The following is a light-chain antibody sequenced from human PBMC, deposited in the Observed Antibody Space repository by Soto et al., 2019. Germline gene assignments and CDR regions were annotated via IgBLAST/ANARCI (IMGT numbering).Light chain of an antibody. Sequence: AIRMTQSPSSFSASTGDRVTITCRASQGISSSLAWYQQKPGKDPKLLIYAASTLQSGVPSRFSGSGSGTEFTRTISCQQSEDFATYYCQQYYSYPWTFGQGTKVEIK. CDR1: QGISSS. V-gene: IGKV1-8*01. CDR2: AAS. J-gene: IGKJ1*01. CDR3: QQYYSYPWT.